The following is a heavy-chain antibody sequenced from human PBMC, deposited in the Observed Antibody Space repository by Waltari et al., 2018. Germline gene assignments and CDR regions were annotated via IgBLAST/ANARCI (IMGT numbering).Heavy chain of an antibody. Sequence: QVQLQESSPGLVKPSATLSLTCTVSGGSVSSYYWICVRPHAGKGLEWMGRIYTNGSTNYNPALKSRVTMSVDTSKNQFSLKLSSVTAADTAVDYCERGSAGTMVRGVPELDYFDYWGQGTLVTVSS. D-gene: IGHD3-10*01. V-gene: IGHV4-4*07. CDR1: GGSVSSYY. CDR3: ERGSAGTMVRGVPELDYFDY. J-gene: IGHJ4*02. CDR2: IYTNGST.